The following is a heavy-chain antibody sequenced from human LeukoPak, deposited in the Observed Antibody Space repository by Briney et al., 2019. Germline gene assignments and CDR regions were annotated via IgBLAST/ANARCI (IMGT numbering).Heavy chain of an antibody. CDR1: GFTFSSHW. V-gene: IGHV3-7*01. D-gene: IGHD4-17*01. J-gene: IGHJ3*02. CDR2: IKEDGTRK. Sequence: QSGGSLRLSCAASGFTFSSHWMTWVCQAPGKGLEWVANIKEDGTRKNYMDSVKGRFTISRDNAKNSLYLQMNSLRAEDTAVYYCARDRPNGDYGWGPDPFDIWGQGTMVTVSS. CDR3: ARDRPNGDYGWGPDPFDI.